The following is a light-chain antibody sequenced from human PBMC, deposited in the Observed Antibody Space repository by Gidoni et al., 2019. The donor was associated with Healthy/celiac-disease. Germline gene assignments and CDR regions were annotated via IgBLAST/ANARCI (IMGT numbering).Light chain of an antibody. CDR1: QSISSY. J-gene: IGKJ4*01. V-gene: IGKV1-39*01. CDR2: AAS. CDR3: QQRYSTPLT. Sequence: SQSISSYLNWYQQKPGKAPKLLIYAASSLQSGVPSRFSGSGSGTDFTLTISSLQPEDFATYYCQQRYSTPLTFXGXTKVEIK.